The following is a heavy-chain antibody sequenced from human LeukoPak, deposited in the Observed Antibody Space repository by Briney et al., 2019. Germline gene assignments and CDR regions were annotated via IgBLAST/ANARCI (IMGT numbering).Heavy chain of an antibody. CDR2: LYYTGST. CDR3: ARLSGPRGYGVDY. D-gene: IGHD4-17*01. CDR1: GGSFSGYY. V-gene: IGHV4-59*01. Sequence: SETLSLTCTVSGGSFSGYYWSWVRQPPGKGLEWIGYLYYTGSTNYNPSFTSRVTISVDTSTNQFSLKLSSVTAADTAVYYCARLSGPRGYGVDYWGQGTLVTVS. J-gene: IGHJ4*02.